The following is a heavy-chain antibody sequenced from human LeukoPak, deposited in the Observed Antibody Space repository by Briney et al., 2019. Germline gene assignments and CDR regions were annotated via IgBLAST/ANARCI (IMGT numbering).Heavy chain of an antibody. V-gene: IGHV3-33*01. J-gene: IGHJ6*02. D-gene: IGHD2-2*01. CDR2: IWYDGSNK. CDR1: GFTFSSYG. CDR3: ARGGYCSSTSCPHYYYGMDV. Sequence: PGRSLRLSCAASGFTFSSYGMHWVRQAPGKGLEWVAVIWYDGSNKYYADSVNGRFTISRDNSKNTLYLQMNSLRAEDTAVYYCARGGYCSSTSCPHYYYGMDVWGQGTTVTVSS.